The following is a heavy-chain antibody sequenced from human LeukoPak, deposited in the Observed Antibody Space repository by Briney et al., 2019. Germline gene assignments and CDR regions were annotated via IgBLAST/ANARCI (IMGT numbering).Heavy chain of an antibody. D-gene: IGHD5-18*01. CDR3: PRSGEGGGIQLWLHPFDY. J-gene: IGHJ4*02. Sequence: SETLSLTCTVSGGSISSYYWSWIRQPPGKGLEWIGYIYYSGSTNYNPSLKSRVTISVDTSKNQFSLKLSSVTAADTAVYYCPRSGEGGGIQLWLHPFDYWGQGTLVTVSS. CDR1: GGSISSYY. V-gene: IGHV4-59*01. CDR2: IYYSGST.